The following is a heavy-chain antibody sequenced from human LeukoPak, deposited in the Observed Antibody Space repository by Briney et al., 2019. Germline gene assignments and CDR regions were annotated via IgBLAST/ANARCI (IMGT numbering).Heavy chain of an antibody. CDR3: ARAIVFHGMDV. V-gene: IGHV4-30-2*01. D-gene: IGHD2-15*01. CDR1: GGSISSGGYS. Sequence: PSETLSLTCTVSGGSISSGGYSWSWIRQPPGKGLEWIGYIYHSGSTYYNPSLKSRVTISVDRSKNQFSLKLSSVTAADTAVYYCARAIVFHGMDVWGQGTTVTVSS. J-gene: IGHJ6*02. CDR2: IYHSGST.